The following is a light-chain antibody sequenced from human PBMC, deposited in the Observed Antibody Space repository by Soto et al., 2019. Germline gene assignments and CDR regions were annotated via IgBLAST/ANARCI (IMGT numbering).Light chain of an antibody. CDR1: SSDVGGSNY. CDR3: SSYTSSSLYV. Sequence: QSALTQPASVSGCPGQSITISCTGTSSDVGGSNYVSWYQQLPGKAPKLMIYDVSDRPSGVSNRFSGSKSGNTASLTISGLQAEDEADYYCSSYTSSSLYVFGTGTKVTVL. V-gene: IGLV2-14*01. J-gene: IGLJ1*01. CDR2: DVS.